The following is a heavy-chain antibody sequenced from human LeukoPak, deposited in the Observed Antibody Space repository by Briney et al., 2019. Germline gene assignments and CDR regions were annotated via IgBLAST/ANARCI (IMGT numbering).Heavy chain of an antibody. CDR1: GFTFSSYW. CDR3: AREVGSFDY. J-gene: IGHJ4*02. CDR2: ISSSGTTI. D-gene: IGHD1-26*01. Sequence: GGSLRLSCAASGFTFSSYWMHWVRQAPGKGLVWVSGISSSGTTIYYADSVKGRFAISRDNAKNSLYLQMNSLRAEDTAVYYCAREVGSFDYWGQGTLVTVSA. V-gene: IGHV3-48*04.